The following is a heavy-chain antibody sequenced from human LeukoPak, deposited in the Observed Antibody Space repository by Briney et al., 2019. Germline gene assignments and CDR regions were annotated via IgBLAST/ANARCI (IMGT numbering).Heavy chain of an antibody. J-gene: IGHJ4*02. D-gene: IGHD3-16*01. V-gene: IGHV4-39*01. Sequence: TSETLSLTCTVSGGSISSSTYYWGWIRRPPGKGLEWIGSIYYSGSTYYNPSLKSRVTVSVDTSKNQFSLNLSSVTAADTAVYYCVRGSTLRHYQYWSQGTLVTVSS. CDR1: GGSISSSTYY. CDR3: VRGSTLRHYQY. CDR2: IYYSGST.